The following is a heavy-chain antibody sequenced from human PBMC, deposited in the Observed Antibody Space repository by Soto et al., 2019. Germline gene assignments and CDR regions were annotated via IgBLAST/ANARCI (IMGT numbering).Heavy chain of an antibody. CDR2: INAGNGNT. V-gene: IGHV1-3*01. CDR3: ARGTNCFDT. J-gene: IGHJ5*02. Sequence: ASVKVSCKASGYIFTSYVIHWVRQAPGQRLEWMGWINAGNGNTKYLQKFQGRVTTTRDTSASIAYMEMTSLRSEDTAVYYCARGTNCFDTWGQGTLVTVSS. CDR1: GYIFTSYV.